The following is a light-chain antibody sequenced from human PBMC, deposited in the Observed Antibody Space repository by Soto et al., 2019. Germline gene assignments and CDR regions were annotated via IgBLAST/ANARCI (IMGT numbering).Light chain of an antibody. CDR2: NTM. CDR3: LLTYSGGRV. CDR1: DGPVTSGHY. Sequence: QSVVTQEPSLTVSPGGTVTLTCGSSDGPVTSGHYPYWYQQRPGQVPRTLIYNTMNRQSWAPARFSGSLVGVKAALTLSGAQPEDEADYYCLLTYSGGRVFGGGTKLTVL. V-gene: IGLV7-46*01. J-gene: IGLJ2*01.